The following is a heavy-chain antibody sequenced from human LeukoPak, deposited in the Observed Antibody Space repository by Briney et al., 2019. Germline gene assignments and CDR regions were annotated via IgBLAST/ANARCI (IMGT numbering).Heavy chain of an antibody. J-gene: IGHJ4*02. CDR3: AKGAGYLPPFDY. Sequence: GGSLRLSCAASGFTFSSYAMHWVRQAPGKGLEWVAVISYDGSNKYYADSVKGRFTISRDNSKNTLYLQMNSLRAEDTAVYYCAKGAGYLPPFDYWGQGTLVTVSS. V-gene: IGHV3-30-3*01. CDR2: ISYDGSNK. CDR1: GFTFSSYA. D-gene: IGHD1-1*01.